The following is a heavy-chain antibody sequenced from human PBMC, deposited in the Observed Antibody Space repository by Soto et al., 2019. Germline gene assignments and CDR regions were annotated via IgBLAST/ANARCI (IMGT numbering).Heavy chain of an antibody. D-gene: IGHD2-15*01. Sequence: SDTLPLTCAFYCGSFIGYYWSWIRQPPGKGLEWIGEINHSGSTNYNPSLKSRVTISVDTSKNQFSLKLSSVNAADTAVYCLASYSNLWIVDDWGQGTLVTVS. J-gene: IGHJ4*02. CDR3: ASYSNLWIVDD. V-gene: IGHV4-34*01. CDR1: CGSFIGYY. CDR2: INHSGST.